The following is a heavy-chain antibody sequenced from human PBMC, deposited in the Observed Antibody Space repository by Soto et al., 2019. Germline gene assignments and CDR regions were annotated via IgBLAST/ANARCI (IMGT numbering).Heavy chain of an antibody. D-gene: IGHD3-10*01. CDR1: GFTFSSYG. Sequence: PGVSPRLSCAASGFTFSSYGMHWFRQAPGKGLEWVAVIWYDGSNKYYTGSVKGRFTISRDNSKNTLYLQMNSLRAEDTAVYYCATCGRFGELFFDYWGQGTLVTVSS. J-gene: IGHJ4*02. CDR2: IWYDGSNK. V-gene: IGHV3-33*01. CDR3: ATCGRFGELFFDY.